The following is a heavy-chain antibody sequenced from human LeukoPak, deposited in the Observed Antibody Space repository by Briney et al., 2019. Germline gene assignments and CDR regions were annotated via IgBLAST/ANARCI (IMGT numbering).Heavy chain of an antibody. J-gene: IGHJ6*02. D-gene: IGHD3-3*01. CDR2: INPSGGST. V-gene: IGHV1-46*01. CDR3: ARAGGVTIFAVVTAPYYQYYGLDV. Sequence: ASVKVSCKASGYTFTRYYMHWVRQAPGQGLEWMGIINPSGGSTSYAQTFQGRVTMTRDTSTNTVYMELSSLRSEDTAVYYCARAGGVTIFAVVTAPYYQYYGLDVWGQGTTVTVSS. CDR1: GYTFTRYY.